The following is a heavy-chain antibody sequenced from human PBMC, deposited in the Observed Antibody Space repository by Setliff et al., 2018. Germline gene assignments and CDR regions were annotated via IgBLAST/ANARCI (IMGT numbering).Heavy chain of an antibody. D-gene: IGHD3-10*01. J-gene: IGHJ4*02. V-gene: IGHV3-30*03. CDR3: FGAGTCSY. CDR1: GFSVSTFS. Sequence: PGGSLRLSCAASGFSVSTFSMHWVRQTPVKGLEWVATISDDGTNDFYADSVKGRFTVFRDSSKNTLSLQMNNLRTEDTAVYYCFGAGTCSYWGQGTLVTVSS. CDR2: ISDDGTND.